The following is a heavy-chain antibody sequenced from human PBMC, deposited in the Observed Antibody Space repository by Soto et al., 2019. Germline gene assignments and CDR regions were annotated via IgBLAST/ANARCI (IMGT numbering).Heavy chain of an antibody. J-gene: IGHJ6*03. V-gene: IGHV1-69*13. CDR3: ARAQGDFWSGPVSYYYYMDG. CDR1: GGTFSSYA. D-gene: IGHD3-3*01. CDR2: IIPIFGTA. Sequence: SVKVSCKASGGTFSSYAISWVRQAPGQGLEWMGGIIPIFGTANYAQKFQGRVTITADESTSTAYMELSSLRSEDTAVYYCARAQGDFWSGPVSYYYYMDGWGKGTTVTVSS.